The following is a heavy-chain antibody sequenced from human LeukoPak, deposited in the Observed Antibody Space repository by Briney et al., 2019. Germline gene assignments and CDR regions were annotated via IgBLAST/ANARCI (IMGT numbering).Heavy chain of an antibody. CDR2: INHSGST. D-gene: IGHD1-26*01. V-gene: IGHV4-34*01. CDR3: ASIKWELPRKRGYYFDY. CDR1: GGSFSGYY. Sequence: SETLSLTCAVYGGSFSGYYWSWIRQPPGKGREGFGEINHSGSTNYNPSLKSRVTISVDTSKNQFSLKLSSVTAADTAVYYCASIKWELPRKRGYYFDYWGQGTLVTVSS. J-gene: IGHJ4*02.